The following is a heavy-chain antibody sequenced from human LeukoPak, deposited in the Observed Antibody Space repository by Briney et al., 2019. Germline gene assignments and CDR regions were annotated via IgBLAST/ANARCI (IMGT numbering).Heavy chain of an antibody. CDR3: ARRGQLVFRKYFDY. CDR2: IDDSATT. V-gene: IGHV4-59*12. Sequence: SETLSLTCTVSGGSISSYYWSWIRQPPGKSLGWIVLIDDSATTNYHPSLKSRVTISVDPSKNQFSLKLSSVTAAHTAMYYCARRGQLVFRKYFDYWGQGTLVTASS. J-gene: IGHJ4*02. D-gene: IGHD6-6*01. CDR1: GGSISSYY.